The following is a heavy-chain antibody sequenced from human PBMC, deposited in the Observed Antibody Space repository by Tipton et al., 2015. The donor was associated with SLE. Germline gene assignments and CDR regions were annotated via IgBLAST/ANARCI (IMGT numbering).Heavy chain of an antibody. CDR1: GGSFSGYY. Sequence: TLSLTCAVYGGSFSGYYWRWIRQPPGKGLEWIGEINHSGSTNYNPSLKSRVTISVDTPKNQFSLKLSSVTAADTAVYYCARGLGYCSSTSCPEGGYYYYYMDVWGKGTTVTVSS. CDR3: ARGLGYCSSTSCPEGGYYYYYMDV. D-gene: IGHD2-2*01. V-gene: IGHV4-34*01. CDR2: INHSGST. J-gene: IGHJ6*03.